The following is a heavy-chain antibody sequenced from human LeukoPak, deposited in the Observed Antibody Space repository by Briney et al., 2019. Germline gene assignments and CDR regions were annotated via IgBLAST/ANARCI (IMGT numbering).Heavy chain of an antibody. Sequence: AGGSLRLSCAASGFTFSDYYMSWIRQAPGKGLEWVSYISSSGSTIYYADSVKGRFTISRDNAKNSLYLQMNSLRAEDTAVYYCARRRDSGSLQHFDYWGQGTLVTVSS. D-gene: IGHD1-26*01. CDR3: ARRRDSGSLQHFDY. CDR1: GFTFSDYY. J-gene: IGHJ4*02. V-gene: IGHV3-11*01. CDR2: ISSSGSTI.